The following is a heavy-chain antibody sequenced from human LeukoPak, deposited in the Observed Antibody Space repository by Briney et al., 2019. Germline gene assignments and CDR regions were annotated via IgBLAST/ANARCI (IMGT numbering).Heavy chain of an antibody. CDR2: IYYSGST. J-gene: IGHJ5*02. V-gene: IGHV4-31*03. Sequence: SETLSLTCTVSGGSISSGSYYWSWIRQHPGKGLEWIGYIYYSGSTYYNPSLKSRVMISLDSSKNQFSLKLSSVTAADTAIYYCARDLYDCDGGTCYPSNWFDPWGQGTLVTVSS. D-gene: IGHD2-15*01. CDR3: ARDLYDCDGGTCYPSNWFDP. CDR1: GGSISSGSYY.